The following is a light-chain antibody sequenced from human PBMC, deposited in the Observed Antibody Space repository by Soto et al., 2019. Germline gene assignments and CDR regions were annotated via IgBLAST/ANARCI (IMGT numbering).Light chain of an antibody. J-gene: IGKJ4*01. Sequence: EIVMTQSPSTLSVSPGEGATLSCRSSQTVGGNLAWYQQKPGQAPRLLIYGASTRATGVPARFSGSGSGTDFTLTISSLQSEDSAVYYCQHFENWLALTFGQGTKVDI. CDR3: QHFENWLALT. CDR2: GAS. V-gene: IGKV3-15*01. CDR1: QTVGGN.